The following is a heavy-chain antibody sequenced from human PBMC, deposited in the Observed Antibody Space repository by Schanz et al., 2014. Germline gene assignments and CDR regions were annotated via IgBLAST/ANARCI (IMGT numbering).Heavy chain of an antibody. CDR3: ARGYGDSPTDF. V-gene: IGHV3-7*03. CDR2: IKQDGSEK. Sequence: EVQLVESGGGLVQPGGSLRLSCAASGFIFSNSWMSWVRQAPGKGLEWVANIKQDGSEKYYVDSVKGRFTISRDNAKNSLYLQMNSLTAEDTAVYYCARGYGDSPTDFWGQGTLVTGSS. D-gene: IGHD4-17*01. J-gene: IGHJ4*02. CDR1: GFIFSNSW.